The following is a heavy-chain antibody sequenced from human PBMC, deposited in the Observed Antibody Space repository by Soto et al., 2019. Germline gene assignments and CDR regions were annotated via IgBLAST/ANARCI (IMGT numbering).Heavy chain of an antibody. Sequence: ASVKVSCKASGYTFTSYAMHWVRQAPGQRLEWMGWINAGNGNTKYSQKFQGRVTITRDTSASTAYMELSSLRSEDTAVYYCAEGYCSGGSCFNNWFDPWGQGTLVTVS. D-gene: IGHD2-15*01. CDR1: GYTFTSYA. CDR3: AEGYCSGGSCFNNWFDP. J-gene: IGHJ5*02. CDR2: INAGNGNT. V-gene: IGHV1-3*01.